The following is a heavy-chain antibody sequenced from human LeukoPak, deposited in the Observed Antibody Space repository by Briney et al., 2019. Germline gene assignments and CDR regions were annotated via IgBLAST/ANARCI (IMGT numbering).Heavy chain of an antibody. D-gene: IGHD6-19*01. CDR2: ISSSSSYI. Sequence: PGGSLRLSCAASGFTFSSYSMNWVRQAPGKGLEWVSSISSSSSYIYYADSVKGRFTISRDNSKNTLYLQMNSLRGEDTAVYYCAKDHSSAWDYFYYGMNVWGQGTTVTVSS. CDR3: AKDHSSAWDYFYYGMNV. CDR1: GFTFSSYS. V-gene: IGHV3-21*04. J-gene: IGHJ6*02.